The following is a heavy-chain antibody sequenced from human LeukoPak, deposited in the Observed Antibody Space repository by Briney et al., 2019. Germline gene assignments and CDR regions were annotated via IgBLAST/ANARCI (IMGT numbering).Heavy chain of an antibody. CDR3: ARAPSVVARISWFAP. CDR1: GYTFTSYD. J-gene: IGHJ5*02. Sequence: ASVKVSCKASGYTFTSYDINWVRQATGQGLEWMGWMNPNSGNTGYAQKFQGRVTMTRNTSISTAYMELSSLRSEDTAVYYCARAPSVVARISWFAPWGQETLVTVSS. CDR2: MNPNSGNT. V-gene: IGHV1-8*01. D-gene: IGHD5-12*01.